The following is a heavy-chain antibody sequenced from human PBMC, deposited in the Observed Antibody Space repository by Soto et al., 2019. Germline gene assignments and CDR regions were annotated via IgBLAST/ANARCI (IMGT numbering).Heavy chain of an antibody. CDR1: GGSISSGGYY. Sequence: QVQLQESGPGLVKPSQTLSLTCTVSGGSISSGGYYWSWIRQHPGKGLEWLGYIYYSVSTYYNPSLNSRVTISVDTSKNQFSLKLSSVTAADTAVYYCARDGGYSCYGEGYWFDPWGQGTLVTVSA. CDR3: ARDGGYSCYGEGYWFDP. J-gene: IGHJ5*02. V-gene: IGHV4-31*03. CDR2: IYYSVST. D-gene: IGHD5-12*01.